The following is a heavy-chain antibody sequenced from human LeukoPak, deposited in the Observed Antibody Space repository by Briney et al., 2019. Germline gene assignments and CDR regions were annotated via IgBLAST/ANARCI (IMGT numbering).Heavy chain of an antibody. Sequence: GGSLRLSCAASGFTFSSSAMSWDRQAPGKGLEWVSAISNNGGYTYYADSVQGRFTISRDNSKSTLYLQMDSLRAEDTAVYYCAKDPYSGSSGLFDCWGQGTLVTVSS. CDR3: AKDPYSGSSGLFDC. CDR2: ISNNGGYT. J-gene: IGHJ4*02. CDR1: GFTFSSSA. D-gene: IGHD1-26*01. V-gene: IGHV3-23*01.